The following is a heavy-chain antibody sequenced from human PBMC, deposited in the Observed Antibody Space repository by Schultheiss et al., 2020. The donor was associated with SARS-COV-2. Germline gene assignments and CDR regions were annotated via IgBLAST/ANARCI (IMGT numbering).Heavy chain of an antibody. Sequence: SQTLSLTCTVSGGSIRSGESYWSWIRQSPGKGLEWIGYIDYSGRIFYNPSLKSRLTISVDTSKNQFSLKLTSLTAADTAVYYCAKRGGSYTPLAFDIWGQGTMVTVSS. CDR3: AKRGGSYTPLAFDI. J-gene: IGHJ3*02. CDR2: IDYSGRI. D-gene: IGHD1-26*01. CDR1: GGSIRSGESY. V-gene: IGHV4-30-4*01.